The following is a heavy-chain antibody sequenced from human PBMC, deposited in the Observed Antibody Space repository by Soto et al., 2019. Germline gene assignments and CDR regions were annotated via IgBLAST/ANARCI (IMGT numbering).Heavy chain of an antibody. CDR1: GYTFTSTW. D-gene: IGHD3-10*01. V-gene: IGHV1-46*04. CDR3: ARCDGSATYCFFFAY. J-gene: IGHJ4*02. CDR2: INPYGGST. Sequence: ASVKVSCKASGYTFTSTWMHWARQAPGQGLEWMGIINPYGGSTYYADSVKGRFTISRDNSRNTLYLQMNSLRAEDTAVYFCARCDGSATYCFFFAYWGQGTPVTVSS.